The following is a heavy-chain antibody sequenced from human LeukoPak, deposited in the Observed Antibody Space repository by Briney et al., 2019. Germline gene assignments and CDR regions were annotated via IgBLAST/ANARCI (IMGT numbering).Heavy chain of an antibody. CDR1: GDSVSGYY. CDR2: THHSGNT. CDR3: ASGVGATTFDY. V-gene: IGHV4-59*02. D-gene: IGHD1-26*01. J-gene: IGHJ4*02. Sequence: PSETLSLTCIVSGDSVSGYYWNWIRQPPGKGLEWIGYTHHSGNTLYNPSLKSRVTTSVDTSKNQFSLSLSSVTAADTAVYYCASGVGATTFDYWGQGTLVTVSP.